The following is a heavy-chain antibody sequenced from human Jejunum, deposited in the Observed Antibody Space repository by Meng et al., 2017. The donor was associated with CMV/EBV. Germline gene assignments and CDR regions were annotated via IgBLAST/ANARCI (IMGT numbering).Heavy chain of an antibody. CDR1: GGSISRSP. Sequence: GGSISRSPWLWIRLSPGRGLEWIGYIYYRGSTNSNPSLKSRVSMSADPSKNQFSLKLSSVTAADTAVYYCARVSPDYGGNSYFDYWGPGTEVTVSS. CDR3: ARVSPDYGGNSYFDY. V-gene: IGHV4-59*01. D-gene: IGHD4-23*01. CDR2: IYYRGST. J-gene: IGHJ4*02.